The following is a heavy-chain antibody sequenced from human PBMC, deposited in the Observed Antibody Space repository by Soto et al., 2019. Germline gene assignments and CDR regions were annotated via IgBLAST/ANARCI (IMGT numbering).Heavy chain of an antibody. Sequence: QVQLQESGQGLVKPSQTLSLMCTVSGAPISGGDYHWSWIRQPPGKGMAWIGYIFPSGATHNTSSLGIRSSMSVETSKLLFSLKLTSVTAADTAAYGCARGSAAKRYVDLWGRGTLVTVSS. CDR2: IFPSGAT. D-gene: IGHD5-18*01. V-gene: IGHV4-30-4*01. CDR3: ARGSAAKRYVDL. CDR1: GAPISGGDYH. J-gene: IGHJ2*01.